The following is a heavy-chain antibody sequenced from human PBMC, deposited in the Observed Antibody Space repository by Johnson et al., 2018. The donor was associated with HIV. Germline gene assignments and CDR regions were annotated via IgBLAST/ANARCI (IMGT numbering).Heavy chain of an antibody. CDR1: GFTFSSYG. CDR2: IWYDGSDK. D-gene: IGHD3-22*01. CDR3: ARGGYDSSGYYYVWEAFDI. Sequence: VQLLESGGGMVQPGRSLRLSCAASGFTFSSYGMHWVRQAPGKGLEWVAVIWYDGSDKYYVDSVKGRFTISRDNAKNSLYLQMNSLRAEDTAVYYCARGGYDSSGYYYVWEAFDIWGQGTMVTVSS. J-gene: IGHJ3*02. V-gene: IGHV3-33*01.